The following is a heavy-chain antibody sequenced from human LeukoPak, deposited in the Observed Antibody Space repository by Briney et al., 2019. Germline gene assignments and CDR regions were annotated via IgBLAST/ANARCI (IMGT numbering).Heavy chain of an antibody. Sequence: SETLSLTCTVSGGSISSSSYYWGWIRQPPGKGLEWIGSIYYSGSTYYNPSLKSRVTISVDTSKNQFSLKLSSVTAADTAVYYCARHHYYGMDVWGQGTTVTVSS. CDR1: GGSISSSSYY. V-gene: IGHV4-39*01. J-gene: IGHJ6*02. CDR2: IYYSGST. CDR3: ARHHYYGMDV.